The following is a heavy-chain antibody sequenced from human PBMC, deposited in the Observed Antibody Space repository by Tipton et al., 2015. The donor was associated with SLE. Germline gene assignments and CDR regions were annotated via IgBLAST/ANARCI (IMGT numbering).Heavy chain of an antibody. V-gene: IGHV4-4*07. CDR3: AREAVGADGGLDY. CDR1: GGSFSDYY. CDR2: IYTSGDT. J-gene: IGHJ4*02. Sequence: TLSLTCALYGGSFSDYYWSWIRQPAAKGLEWIGRIYTSGDTNYNPSLKNRVTISVDTSKNQFSLNLSSVTAADTAVYYCAREAVGADGGLDYWGQGTPVTVSS. D-gene: IGHD1-26*01.